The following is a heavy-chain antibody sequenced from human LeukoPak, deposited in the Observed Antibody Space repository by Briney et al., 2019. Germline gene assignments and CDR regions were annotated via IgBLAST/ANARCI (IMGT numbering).Heavy chain of an antibody. J-gene: IGHJ4*02. CDR3: ARVVGATTSAYYFDY. D-gene: IGHD1-26*01. CDR2: ISSSSSYI. V-gene: IGHV3-21*01. CDR1: GFTFSSYS. Sequence: GGSLRLSCAASGFTFSSYSMNWVRQAPGKGLEGVSSISSSSSYIYYADSVKGRFTISRDNAKNSLYLQMNSLRAEDTAVYYCARVVGATTSAYYFDYWGQGTLVTVSS.